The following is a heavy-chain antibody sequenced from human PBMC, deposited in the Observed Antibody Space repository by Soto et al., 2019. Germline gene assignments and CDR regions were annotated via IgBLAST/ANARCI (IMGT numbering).Heavy chain of an antibody. V-gene: IGHV4-4*02. Sequence: QVQLQQSGRGLVKPSGTLSLTCAVSAASISRGSFWGWVRQPPGKGLEWIGDIHHSGSTNYNPSLKSRVTIAVATSKNHFSRKLNSVTAADAAVYYCARSAGWYAVHSWGQGILVIVSS. CDR2: IHHSGST. CDR1: AASISRGSF. CDR3: ARSAGWYAVHS. D-gene: IGHD6-19*01. J-gene: IGHJ4*02.